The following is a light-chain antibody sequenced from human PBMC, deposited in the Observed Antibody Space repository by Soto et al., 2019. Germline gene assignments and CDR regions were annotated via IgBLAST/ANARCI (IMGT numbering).Light chain of an antibody. CDR3: QQYGSSPRT. CDR2: DAS. V-gene: IGKV3-20*01. J-gene: IGKJ1*01. CDR1: QSLSSSQ. Sequence: EIVLTQSPGTLSLSPGERATLSGGSSQSLSSSQLAWYQQKPGQAPRLLIHDASSRATGISDRFTGSGSGTDFTLTVTTLEPEDFAVYYCQQYGSSPRTFGLGTKVDIK.